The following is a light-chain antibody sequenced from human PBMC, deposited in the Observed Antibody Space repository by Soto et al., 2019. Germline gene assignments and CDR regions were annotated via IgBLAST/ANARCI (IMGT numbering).Light chain of an antibody. CDR3: QQYGSSPWT. CDR2: GAS. V-gene: IGKV3-20*01. J-gene: IGKJ1*01. Sequence: DIVLTQSPGTLSLSPGDRATLSCRASQSVSSFSLAWYQQRPGRAPRLLIYGASSRATGIPDRFSGSGSGTDFTLTISRLEPEDFAVYYCQQYGSSPWTFGQGTKVDIK. CDR1: QSVSSFS.